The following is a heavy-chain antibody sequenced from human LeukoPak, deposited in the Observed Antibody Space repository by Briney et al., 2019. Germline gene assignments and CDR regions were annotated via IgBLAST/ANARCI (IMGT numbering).Heavy chain of an antibody. CDR3: ARDQRYCSGGGCYGWFDP. CDR2: ISGGGSNT. Sequence: GGSLRLSCAASGSTFSSFAMSWVRQAPGKGLEWVSAISGGGSNTYSADSVKGRFTISRDNSKNTLHLQMNSLRAEDTAVYYCARDQRYCSGGGCYGWFDPWGQGTLVTVSS. CDR1: GSTFSSFA. J-gene: IGHJ5*02. D-gene: IGHD2-15*01. V-gene: IGHV3-23*01.